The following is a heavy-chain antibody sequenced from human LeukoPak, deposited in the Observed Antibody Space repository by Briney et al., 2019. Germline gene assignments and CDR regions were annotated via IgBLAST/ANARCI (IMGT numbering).Heavy chain of an antibody. CDR1: GGSFSSNNYY. CDR3: ARLARSTRDYSWHFDL. D-gene: IGHD2-15*01. CDR2: VFYSGTT. Sequence: PSETLSLTYTVSGGSFSSNNYYWTWLRQPPGMGLQWIGTVFYSGTTYYNPSLKSRATTSVDTSKNQFSLKLSSVTVADMAVYYCARLARSTRDYSWHFDLWGRGTLVTVSS. V-gene: IGHV4-39*01. J-gene: IGHJ2*01.